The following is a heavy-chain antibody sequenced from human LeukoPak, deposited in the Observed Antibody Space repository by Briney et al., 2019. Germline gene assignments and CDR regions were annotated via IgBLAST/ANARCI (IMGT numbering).Heavy chain of an antibody. J-gene: IGHJ4*02. CDR3: ARGGQGYCSSTSCYVDY. V-gene: IGHV1-2*02. D-gene: IGHD2-2*01. Sequence: ASVKVSCKASGYTFTGYYMHWVRQAPGQGLEWMGWINLNSGGTNYAQKFQGRVTMTRDTSISTAYMELSRLRSDDTAVYYCARGGQGYCSSTSCYVDYWGQGTLVTVSS. CDR1: GYTFTGYY. CDR2: INLNSGGT.